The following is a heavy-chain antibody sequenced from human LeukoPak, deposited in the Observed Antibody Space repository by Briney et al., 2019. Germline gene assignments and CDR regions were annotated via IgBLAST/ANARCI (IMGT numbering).Heavy chain of an antibody. D-gene: IGHD1-14*01. CDR2: ISYDGSNK. CDR3: ASTGADYYMDV. V-gene: IGHV3-30*01. Sequence: PGRSLRLSCAASGFTLSSYAMHWVRQAPGKGLEWVAVISYDGSNKYYADSVKGRFTISRDNSKNTLYLQMNSLRAEDTAVYYCASTGADYYMDVWGKGTTVTVSS. J-gene: IGHJ6*03. CDR1: GFTLSSYA.